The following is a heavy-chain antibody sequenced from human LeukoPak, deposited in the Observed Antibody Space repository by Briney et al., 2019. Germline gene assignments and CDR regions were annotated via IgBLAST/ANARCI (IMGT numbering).Heavy chain of an antibody. V-gene: IGHV4-61*08. J-gene: IGHJ4*02. D-gene: IGHD6-19*01. Sequence: PSQTLSLTCTVSGGSINSGGYYWGWIRQPPGKGLEWIGYIYYSGSTNYNPSLKSRVTISVDTSKNQFSLKLSSVTAADTAVYYCARDPGEIAVAGTGYFDYWGQGTLVTVSS. CDR1: GGSINSGGYY. CDR2: IYYSGST. CDR3: ARDPGEIAVAGTGYFDY.